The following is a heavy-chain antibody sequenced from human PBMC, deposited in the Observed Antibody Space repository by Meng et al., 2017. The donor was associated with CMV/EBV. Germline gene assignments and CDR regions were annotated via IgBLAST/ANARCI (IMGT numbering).Heavy chain of an antibody. Sequence: SVKVSCKASGGTFSSYAISWVRQAPGQGLGWMGGIIPIFGTANYAQKFQGRVTITTDESTSTAYMELSSLRSEDTAVYYCASTVPLLRKWELQGGDAFDIWGQGTMVTVSS. CDR1: GGTFSSYA. V-gene: IGHV1-69*05. CDR2: IIPIFGTA. D-gene: IGHD1-26*01. J-gene: IGHJ3*02. CDR3: ASTVPLLRKWELQGGDAFDI.